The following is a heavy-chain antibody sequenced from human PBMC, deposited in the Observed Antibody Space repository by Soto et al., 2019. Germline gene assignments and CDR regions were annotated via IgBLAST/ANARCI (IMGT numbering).Heavy chain of an antibody. CDR1: GEPFKSYV. J-gene: IGHJ6*02. Sequence: GGSLGLACASSGEPFKSYVMNWVRQAEGKGLEWVSYISSSNRTINYADSVKGRFIISRDNAKNSLYLQMHSLRDEDTAVYYCAREGWPLLQTGMDVWGQGTTVTVSS. V-gene: IGHV3-48*02. CDR2: ISSSNRTI. CDR3: AREGWPLLQTGMDV. D-gene: IGHD2-15*01.